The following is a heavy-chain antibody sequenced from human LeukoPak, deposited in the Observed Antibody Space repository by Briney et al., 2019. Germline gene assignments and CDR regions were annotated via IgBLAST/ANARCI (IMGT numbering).Heavy chain of an antibody. CDR3: ARVGSLYGDFDY. Sequence: ASVKVSCKASGGTFSSYAISWVRQAPGQGLEWMGRIIPILGIANYAQKFQGRVTITADKSTSTAYMELSSLRSEDTAVYYCARVGSLYGDFDYWGQGTLVTVSS. V-gene: IGHV1-69*04. CDR2: IIPILGIA. D-gene: IGHD4-17*01. CDR1: GGTFSSYA. J-gene: IGHJ4*02.